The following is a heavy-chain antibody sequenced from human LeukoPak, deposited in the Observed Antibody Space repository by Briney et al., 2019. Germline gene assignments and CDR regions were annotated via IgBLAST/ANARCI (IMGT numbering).Heavy chain of an antibody. D-gene: IGHD3-22*01. V-gene: IGHV4-38-2*02. CDR2: IYHGGST. J-gene: IGHJ4*02. CDR1: GYSISNGYY. Sequence: PSETLSLTCTVSGYSISNGYYWGWIRQPPGKGLEWIGTIYHGGSTYYNPSLKSRVTMSEDTSKNQFSLNLSSVTAADTAVYYCAREGRLGYYDSSGYYYFDYWGQGTLVTVSS. CDR3: AREGRLGYYDSSGYYYFDY.